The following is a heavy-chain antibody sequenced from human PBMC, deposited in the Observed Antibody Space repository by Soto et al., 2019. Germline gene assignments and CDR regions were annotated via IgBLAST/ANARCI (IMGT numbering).Heavy chain of an antibody. CDR2: INPSGGST. V-gene: IGHV1-46*01. D-gene: IGHD1-1*01. Sequence: ASVKVSCKASGYTFTSYYMHWVRQAPGQGLEWMGIINPSGGSTSYAQKFQGRVTMTRDTSTSTVYMELSSLRSEDTAVDYCARILGVQDAPSGGQGTMVTRSS. CDR1: GYTFTSYY. J-gene: IGHJ4*02. CDR3: ARILGVQDAPS.